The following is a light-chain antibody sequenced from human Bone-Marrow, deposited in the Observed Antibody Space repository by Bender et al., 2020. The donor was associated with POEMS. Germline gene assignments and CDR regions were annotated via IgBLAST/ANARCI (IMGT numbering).Light chain of an antibody. J-gene: IGLJ1*01. CDR2: SSH. CDR1: SSNIGAHA. V-gene: IGLV1-44*01. CDR3: NSYTSRRTHV. Sequence: QSVLTQPPSASGTPGQRVTISCSGGSSNIGAHAVNWYQHLPGTAPKLLIYSSHRRPSGVSNRFSGSKSGNTASLTISGLQAEDEADYYCNSYTSRRTHVFGTGTKVTVL.